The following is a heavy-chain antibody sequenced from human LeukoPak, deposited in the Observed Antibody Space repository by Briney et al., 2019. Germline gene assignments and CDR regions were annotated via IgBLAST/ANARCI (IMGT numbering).Heavy chain of an antibody. CDR1: GFTFSSYA. J-gene: IGHJ4*02. D-gene: IGHD3-22*01. CDR2: ISGSGGST. Sequence: GGSLRLSCAASGFTFSSYAMSWVRQAPGRGLEWVSAISGSGGSTYYADSVKGRFTISRDNSKNTLYLQMNSLRAEDTAVYYCAKARNYYDSSGPADYWGQGTLVTVSS. V-gene: IGHV3-23*01. CDR3: AKARNYYDSSGPADY.